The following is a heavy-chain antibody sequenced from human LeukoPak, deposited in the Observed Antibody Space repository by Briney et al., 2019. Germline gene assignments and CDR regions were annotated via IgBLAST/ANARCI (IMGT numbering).Heavy chain of an antibody. J-gene: IGHJ4*02. Sequence: PGGSLRLSCAASGFTVTGTFMSWVRQAPGQGLEWVSVIYFGGTTYYADSVKGRFTISRDNSKNTVYLQMNSLRVEDTAVYYCARGDGVYVYWGQGTLVTVSS. CDR3: ARGDGVYVY. D-gene: IGHD5/OR15-5a*01. CDR1: GFTVTGTF. CDR2: IYFGGTT. V-gene: IGHV3-53*01.